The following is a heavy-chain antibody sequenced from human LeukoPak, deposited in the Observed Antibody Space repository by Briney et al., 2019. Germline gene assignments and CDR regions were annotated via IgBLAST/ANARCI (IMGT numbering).Heavy chain of an antibody. D-gene: IGHD6-19*01. J-gene: IGHJ4*02. V-gene: IGHV4-39*01. CDR3: ARGDAVAGTFDY. CDR1: GGSVSNSNYC. Sequence: SETLSLTCTVSGGSVSNSNYCWGWIRQPPGKQLEWIGSIDYSGSPLYNPSLKSRVTISVDTSKNQFSLKLSSVTAADTAVYYCARGDAVAGTFDYWGQGTLVTVSS. CDR2: IDYSGSP.